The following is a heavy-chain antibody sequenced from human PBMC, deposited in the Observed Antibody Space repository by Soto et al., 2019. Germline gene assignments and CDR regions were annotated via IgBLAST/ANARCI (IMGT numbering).Heavy chain of an antibody. CDR3: ARGNRQWLVRGYFDL. CDR2: INPNSGGT. J-gene: IGHJ2*01. V-gene: IGHV1-2*04. CDR1: GYTFTGYY. Sequence: ASVKVSCEASGYTFTGYYMHWVRQAPGQGLEWMGWINPNSGGTNYAQKFQGWVTMTRDTSISTAYMELSRLRSDDTAVYYCARGNRQWLVRGYFDLWGRGTLVTVSS. D-gene: IGHD6-19*01.